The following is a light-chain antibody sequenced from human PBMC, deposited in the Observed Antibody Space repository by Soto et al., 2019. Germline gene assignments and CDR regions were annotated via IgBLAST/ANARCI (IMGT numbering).Light chain of an antibody. CDR1: SSDVGGYNY. J-gene: IGLJ1*01. Sequence: QSVLTQPRSVSGSPGQSVTISCTGTSSDVGGYNYVSWYQQHPGKAPKLMIYDVSKRPSGVPDRFSGSKSGNTASLTISGFQAEDEADYYCCSYAGSYTLFGTGTKLTVL. CDR2: DVS. CDR3: CSYAGSYTL. V-gene: IGLV2-11*01.